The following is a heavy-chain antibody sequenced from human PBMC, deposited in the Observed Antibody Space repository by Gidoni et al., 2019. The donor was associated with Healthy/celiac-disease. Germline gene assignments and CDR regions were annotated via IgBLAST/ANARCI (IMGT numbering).Heavy chain of an antibody. CDR3: ARGRFRGSYPLGY. Sequence: QVQLVQSGAEVKKPGAAVKDACKDSGYTFNSYDINWVRQATGQGLEWMGWMNPNSGNTGYSQKFQGRVTMTRNTSISTAYMELSSLRSEDTAVYYCARGRFRGSYPLGYWGQGTLVTVSS. CDR1: GYTFNSYD. V-gene: IGHV1-8*01. D-gene: IGHD1-26*01. J-gene: IGHJ4*02. CDR2: MNPNSGNT.